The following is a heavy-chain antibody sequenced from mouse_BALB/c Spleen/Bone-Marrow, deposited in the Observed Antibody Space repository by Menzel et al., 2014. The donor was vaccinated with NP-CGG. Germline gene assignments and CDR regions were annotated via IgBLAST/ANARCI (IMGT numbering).Heavy chain of an antibody. J-gene: IGHJ1*01. CDR2: INPDSSTI. CDR3: ARPGYYGYQDV. Sequence: DVHLVESGGGLVQPGGSLKLSCAASGFDFSRYWMTWVRQAPGKGLEWIGEINPDSSTINYTPSLKDEFIISRDNAKNTLYLQMSKVRSEDTALYYCARPGYYGYQDVWGAGTTVTVSS. CDR1: GFDFSRYW. D-gene: IGHD1-2*01. V-gene: IGHV4-1*02.